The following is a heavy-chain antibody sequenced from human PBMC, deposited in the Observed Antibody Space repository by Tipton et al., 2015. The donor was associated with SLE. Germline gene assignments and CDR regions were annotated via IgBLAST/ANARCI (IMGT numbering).Heavy chain of an antibody. V-gene: IGHV4-39*07. CDR2: INHSGST. CDR1: GGSISNSRYY. Sequence: TLSLTCTVSGGSISNSRYYWGWIRQPPGKGLEWIGDINHSGSTNYNPSLKSRVTISVDTSKNQFSLKLNSVTAADTAVYYCARRRGYSYGYGGTDWYFDLWGRGTLVTVSS. CDR3: ARRRGYSYGYGGTDWYFDL. J-gene: IGHJ2*01. D-gene: IGHD5-18*01.